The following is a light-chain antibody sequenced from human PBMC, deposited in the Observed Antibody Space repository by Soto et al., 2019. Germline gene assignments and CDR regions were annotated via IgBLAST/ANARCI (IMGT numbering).Light chain of an antibody. CDR2: GAY. V-gene: IGKV3-20*01. CDR3: QQYDNWPLT. J-gene: IGKJ5*01. CDR1: QSVSSSY. Sequence: EIVLMQSPGTPSLSPGEGATLSCRASQSVSSSYLAWYQQKPGQAHRLLIYGAYSRATGIPDRFSGSGSGTEFTLTITSLQSEDFAVYCCQQYDNWPLTFGPGTRVEIK.